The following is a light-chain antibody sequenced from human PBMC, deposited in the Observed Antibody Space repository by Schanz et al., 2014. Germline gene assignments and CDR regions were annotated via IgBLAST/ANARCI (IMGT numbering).Light chain of an antibody. CDR3: AAWDDSLNGWV. CDR1: SSNIGSNY. V-gene: IGLV1-47*01. Sequence: QSVLTQPPSASGTPGQRVTISCSGSSSNIGSNYVYWYQQLPGTAPKLLIYRNNQRPSGVPDRFSGSKSGNSASLAISGLRSEDEADYYCAAWDDSLNGWVFGGGTKLTVL. J-gene: IGLJ3*02. CDR2: RNN.